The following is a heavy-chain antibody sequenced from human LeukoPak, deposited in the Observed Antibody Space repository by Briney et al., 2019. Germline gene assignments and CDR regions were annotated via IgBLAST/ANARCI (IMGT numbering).Heavy chain of an antibody. V-gene: IGHV4-34*01. Sequence: SETLSLTCAVYGGSFSGYYWSWIRQPPGKGLEWIGEINHSGSTNYNPSLKSRVTISVDTSKNQFSLKLSSVTAADTAVYYCARRTYNWNYGYGYWGQGTLVTVSS. CDR2: INHSGST. J-gene: IGHJ4*02. CDR1: GGSFSGYY. CDR3: ARRTYNWNYGYGY. D-gene: IGHD1-7*01.